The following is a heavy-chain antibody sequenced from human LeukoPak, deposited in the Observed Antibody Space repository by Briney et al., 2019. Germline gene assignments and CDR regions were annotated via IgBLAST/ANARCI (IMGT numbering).Heavy chain of an antibody. CDR1: GSFDIYY. D-gene: IGHD2-21*01. CDR3: AAYGGDWNFDS. Sequence: SETLSLTCAVYGSFDIYYFMFVRQAPGKGLQWLGEITYRRSADYNPSLKSRLTISIDVPQRQISLQLRSVTVADTAVYYCAAYGGDWNFDSWGQGTLVTVSS. CDR2: ITYRRSA. J-gene: IGHJ4*02. V-gene: IGHV4-34*01.